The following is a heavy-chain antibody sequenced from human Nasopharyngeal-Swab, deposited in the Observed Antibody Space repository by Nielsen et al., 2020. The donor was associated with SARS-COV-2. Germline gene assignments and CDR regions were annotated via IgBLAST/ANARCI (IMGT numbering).Heavy chain of an antibody. CDR3: ARDQYSGYDSSYYYYGMDV. J-gene: IGHJ6*02. D-gene: IGHD5-12*01. CDR2: IDPSGGST. V-gene: IGHV1-46*01. Sequence: WVRQAPGQGLEWMGIIDPSGGSTTYAQKFQGRVTMTRDTSISTAYMELSRLRSDDTAVYYCARDQYSGYDSSYYYYGMDVWGQGTTVTVSS.